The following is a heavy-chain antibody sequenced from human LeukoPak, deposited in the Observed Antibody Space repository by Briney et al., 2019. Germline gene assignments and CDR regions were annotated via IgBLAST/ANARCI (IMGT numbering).Heavy chain of an antibody. CDR3: ARDSLYDSSGPGDY. D-gene: IGHD3-22*01. V-gene: IGHV4-38-2*02. J-gene: IGHJ4*02. Sequence: KASETLSLTCTVSGYSIGSGFYWGWIRQPPGKGLEWIGSIYYSGSTYYNPSLKSRVTISVDTSKNQFSLKLSSVTAADTAVYYCARDSLYDSSGPGDYWGQGTLVTVSS. CDR2: IYYSGST. CDR1: GYSIGSGFY.